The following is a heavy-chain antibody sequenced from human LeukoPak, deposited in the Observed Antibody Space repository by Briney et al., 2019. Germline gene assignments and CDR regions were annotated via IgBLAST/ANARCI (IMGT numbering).Heavy chain of an antibody. CDR1: GGSISSYY. CDR3: ARNTIAADGSFDY. Sequence: PSETLSLTCTVSGGSISSYYWSWIRQPPGKGLEWIGYIYNSGSTNYNPPLKSRVTISVDTSKNQFSLKLSSVTAADTAVYYCARNTIAADGSFDYRGQGTLVTVVS. D-gene: IGHD6-13*01. J-gene: IGHJ4*02. CDR2: IYNSGST. V-gene: IGHV4-59*01.